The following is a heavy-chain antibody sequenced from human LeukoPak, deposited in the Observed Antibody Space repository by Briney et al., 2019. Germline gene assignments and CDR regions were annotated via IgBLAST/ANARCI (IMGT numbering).Heavy chain of an antibody. Sequence: GASVKVSCKASGYTFTSYDINWVRQATGQGLEWMGWMNPNSGNTGYAQKFQGRVTMTRNTSISTAYMELSSLGSEDTAVYYCASTDIVVVPAANYYYYGMDVWGQGTTVTVSS. CDR3: ASTDIVVVPAANYYYYGMDV. V-gene: IGHV1-8*01. CDR2: MNPNSGNT. CDR1: GYTFTSYD. J-gene: IGHJ6*02. D-gene: IGHD2-2*01.